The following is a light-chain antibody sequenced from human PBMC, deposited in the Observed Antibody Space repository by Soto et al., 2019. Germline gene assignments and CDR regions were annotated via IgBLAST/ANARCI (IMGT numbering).Light chain of an antibody. V-gene: IGLV2-14*01. CDR2: GVT. CDR1: SSDVGGYNY. J-gene: IGLJ1*01. Sequence: QSALTQPASVSGSPGQSITISCTGTSSDVGGYNYVSWYQQHPGKAPKLMIYGVTNRPSGVSNRFSGSKSGNTASLTISGLQAEDEADYYCNSYAGSSGYXXGTGTKLTVL. CDR3: NSYAGSSGYX.